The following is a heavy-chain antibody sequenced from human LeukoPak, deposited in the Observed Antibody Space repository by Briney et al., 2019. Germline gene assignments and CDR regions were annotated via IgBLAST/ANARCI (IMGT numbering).Heavy chain of an antibody. D-gene: IGHD1-26*01. Sequence: GGSLRLSCAASGFTLDGYGMSWVRQAPGKGLEWVSGISWNGGSTVYADSLKGRFTISRDNAKNTLYLQMNSLRAEDTAVYYCARGGSYLSAFDIWGQGTMVTVSS. J-gene: IGHJ3*02. V-gene: IGHV3-20*04. CDR1: GFTLDGYG. CDR3: ARGGSYLSAFDI. CDR2: ISWNGGST.